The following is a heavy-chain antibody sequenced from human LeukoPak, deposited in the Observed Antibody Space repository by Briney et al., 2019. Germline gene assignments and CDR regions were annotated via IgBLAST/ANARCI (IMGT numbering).Heavy chain of an antibody. D-gene: IGHD2-2*01. J-gene: IGHJ5*02. Sequence: GESLKISCKGSGYSFTSYWIGWVRQMPGKGLEWMGIIYPGDSDTRYSPSFQGQVTISADKSISTAYLQWSSLKASDTAMYYCATNPGYCSSTSCEGWFDPWGQGTLVTVSS. CDR2: IYPGDSDT. V-gene: IGHV5-51*01. CDR1: GYSFTSYW. CDR3: ATNPGYCSSTSCEGWFDP.